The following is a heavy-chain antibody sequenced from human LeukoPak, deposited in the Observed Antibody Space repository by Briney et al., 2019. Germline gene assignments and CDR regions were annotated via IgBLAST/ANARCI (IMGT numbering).Heavy chain of an antibody. J-gene: IGHJ4*02. CDR1: GFTVSSNY. V-gene: IGHV3-53*04. CDR3: ARGGGYSGYDFGY. D-gene: IGHD5-12*01. Sequence: PGGSLRLSCAASGFTVSSNYMSWVRQAPGKGLEWVSVIYSGGSTYYADSVKGRFTISRHNSKNTLYLQMNSLRAEDTAVYYCARGGGYSGYDFGYWGQGTLVTVSS. CDR2: IYSGGST.